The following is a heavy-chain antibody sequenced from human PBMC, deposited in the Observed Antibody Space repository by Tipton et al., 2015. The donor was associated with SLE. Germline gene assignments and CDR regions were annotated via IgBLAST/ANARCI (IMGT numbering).Heavy chain of an antibody. J-gene: IGHJ1*01. D-gene: IGHD2-15*01. CDR3: ARHHRLVAAGTGHFHH. CDR2: IYYGGTI. CDR1: VYSISSSHW. Sequence: TLSLTCNVSVYSISSSHWWGWIRQPPGKGLEWIGHIYYGGTIYYNPSLKSRVTMLVDTSKNQFSLQLTSVTAADTAAYFCARHHRLVAAGTGHFHHWGQGTLVTVSS. V-gene: IGHV4-28*02.